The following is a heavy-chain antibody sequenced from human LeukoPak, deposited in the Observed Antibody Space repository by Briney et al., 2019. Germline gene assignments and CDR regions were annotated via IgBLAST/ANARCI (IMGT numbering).Heavy chain of an antibody. CDR1: GFTVSSSD. V-gene: IGHV3-66*01. CDR3: ARDPNVFEY. D-gene: IGHD1-1*01. Sequence: PGGSLRLSCVASGFTVSSSDMNWVRQAPGKGLEWVSVIYSGGTTSYADSVKGRFTISRDNSKNTLYLQMNSLRAEDTAVYYCARDPNVFEYWGQGTLVTV. J-gene: IGHJ4*02. CDR2: IYSGGTT.